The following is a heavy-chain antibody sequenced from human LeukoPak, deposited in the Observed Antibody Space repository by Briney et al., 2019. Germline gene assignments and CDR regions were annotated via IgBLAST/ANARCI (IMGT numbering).Heavy chain of an antibody. V-gene: IGHV3-74*01. CDR3: ARGTTAEAGIDY. CDR2: IYAEGRRT. Sequence: GGALRLSCAASGFTFSSYWMQWVREAPGKGLGWVSHIYAEGRRTTYGDPAKGGCTISRDKAKNTLYLQMNSLRVEDTAVYYCARGTTAEAGIDYWGQGTLVAVSS. D-gene: IGHD6-13*01. J-gene: IGHJ4*02. CDR1: GFTFSSYW.